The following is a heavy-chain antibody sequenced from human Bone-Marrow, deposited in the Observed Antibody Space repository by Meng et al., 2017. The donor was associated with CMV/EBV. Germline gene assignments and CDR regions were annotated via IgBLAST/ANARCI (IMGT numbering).Heavy chain of an antibody. D-gene: IGHD2-15*01. CDR3: ARVAPLGSGGDSFDY. CDR1: GFTFSSYS. Sequence: GESLKISCAASGFTFSSYSMNWVRQAPRKGLEWVSSISSSSSYIYYADSVKGRFTISRDNAKNSLYLQMNSLRAEDTAVYYCARVAPLGSGGDSFDYWGQGTLVTVSS. CDR2: ISSSSSYI. V-gene: IGHV3-21*01. J-gene: IGHJ4*02.